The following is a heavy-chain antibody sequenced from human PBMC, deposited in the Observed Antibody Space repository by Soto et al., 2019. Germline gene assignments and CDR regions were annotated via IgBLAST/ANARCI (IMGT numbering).Heavy chain of an antibody. CDR3: ARAVDSSGYVDY. CDR1: GGSFSGYY. V-gene: IGHV4-34*01. CDR2: INHRGST. Sequence: QVQLQQWGAGLLKPSETLSLTCAVYGGSFSGYYWSWIRQPPGKGLEWIGEINHRGSTNYNPSLKSRVTISVDTSKNQFSLKLSSVTAAETDVYYCARAVDSSGYVDYWGKGPLVTVSS. D-gene: IGHD3-22*01. J-gene: IGHJ4*02.